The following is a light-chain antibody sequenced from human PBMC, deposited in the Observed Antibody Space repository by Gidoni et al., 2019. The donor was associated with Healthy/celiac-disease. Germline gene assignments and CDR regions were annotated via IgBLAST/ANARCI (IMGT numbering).Light chain of an antibody. CDR1: QGIRND. CDR3: LQDYNYPWT. V-gene: IGKV1-6*01. CDR2: AAS. Sequence: IHLTPSPSSLSASVGDRVTITCRASQGIRNDLGWYQQKPGKAPKLLIYAASSLKSGVPSRCSGSGSGTDFTLTISRLQPEDFATYYCLQDYNYPWTFXQXTKVEIK. J-gene: IGKJ1*01.